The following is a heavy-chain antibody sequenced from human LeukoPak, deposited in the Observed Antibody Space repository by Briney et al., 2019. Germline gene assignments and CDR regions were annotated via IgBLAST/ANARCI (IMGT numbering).Heavy chain of an antibody. Sequence: SETLSLTCTVSGGSISSYYWSWIRQPPGKRLECIGYIYYSGRTNYNPSLRSRVTISVDTSKNHFSLNLSSVTAADTAAYYCARERFRLVRGDSLDYWGQGTLVTVSS. J-gene: IGHJ4*02. V-gene: IGHV4-59*12. CDR2: IYYSGRT. CDR3: ARERFRLVRGDSLDY. D-gene: IGHD3-10*01. CDR1: GGSISSYY.